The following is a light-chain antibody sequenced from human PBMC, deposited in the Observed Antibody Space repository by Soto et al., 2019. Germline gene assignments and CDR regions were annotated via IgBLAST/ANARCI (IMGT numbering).Light chain of an antibody. V-gene: IGKV1-13*02. J-gene: IGKJ4*01. CDR1: QAILTY. CDR2: DAS. Sequence: IHLTQSPSSLSAAVIDRVTITFLASQAILTYLNWLRQKAGKAPEVLIYDASGLRSGVPSRFSGSGSGTDFTLTISGLQPEDFATYYCQQLSSYPSTFGGGTKVDIK. CDR3: QQLSSYPST.